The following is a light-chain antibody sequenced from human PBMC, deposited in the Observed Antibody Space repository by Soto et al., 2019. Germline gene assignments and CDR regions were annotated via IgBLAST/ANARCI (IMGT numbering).Light chain of an antibody. CDR1: SGHSSYD. Sequence: QLVLTQSPSASASLGASVKLTCTLSSGHSSYDIAWHQQQPEKGPRYLMKLNSDGSHSKGDGIPDRFSGSSSGPERYLTISSLQSEDEADYYCQTWGTGILVVFGGGTKLTVL. J-gene: IGLJ3*02. CDR3: QTWGTGILVV. V-gene: IGLV4-69*01. CDR2: LNSDGSH.